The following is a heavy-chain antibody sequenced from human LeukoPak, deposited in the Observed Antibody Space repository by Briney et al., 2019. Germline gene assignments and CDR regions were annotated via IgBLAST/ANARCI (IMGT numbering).Heavy chain of an antibody. J-gene: IGHJ4*02. Sequence: TPSETLSLTCTVSGDSISSYYWSWIRQPPGKGLEWIGYIYYSGSTNYNPSLRSRVTFSVDTSKNHFSLKLSSVTAADTAVYYCARVWGGSNGYFYYFDYWGQGTLVTVSS. CDR1: GDSISSYY. CDR3: ARVWGGSNGYFYYFDY. D-gene: IGHD3-22*01. CDR2: IYYSGST. V-gene: IGHV4-59*01.